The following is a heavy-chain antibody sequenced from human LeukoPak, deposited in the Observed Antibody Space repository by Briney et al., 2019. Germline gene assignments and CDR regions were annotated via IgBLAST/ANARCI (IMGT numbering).Heavy chain of an antibody. Sequence: GRSLRLSCAASGFTFDDYAMHWVRQAPGKRLEWVSGISWNSGSIGYADSVKGRFTISRDNAKNSLYLQMNSLRAEDMALYYCAKDSAPYSSGWSDFDYWGQGTLVTVSS. V-gene: IGHV3-9*03. CDR1: GFTFDDYA. D-gene: IGHD6-19*01. J-gene: IGHJ4*02. CDR3: AKDSAPYSSGWSDFDY. CDR2: ISWNSGSI.